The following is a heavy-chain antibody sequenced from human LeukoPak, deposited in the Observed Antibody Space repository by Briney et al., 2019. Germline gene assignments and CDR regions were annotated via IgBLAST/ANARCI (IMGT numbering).Heavy chain of an antibody. CDR3: ARESSGAAAGTYDY. V-gene: IGHV1-2*04. J-gene: IGHJ4*02. CDR1: GYTFTGYY. Sequence: ASVQVSCKASGYTFTGYYMHWVRQAPGQGLEWMGWINPNSGGTNYAQKFQGWVTMTRDTSISTAYMELSRLRSDDTAVYYCARESSGAAAGTYDYWGQGTLVTVSS. CDR2: INPNSGGT. D-gene: IGHD6-13*01.